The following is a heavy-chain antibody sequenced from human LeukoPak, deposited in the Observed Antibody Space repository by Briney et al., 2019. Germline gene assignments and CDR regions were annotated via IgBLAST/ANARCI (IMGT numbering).Heavy chain of an antibody. J-gene: IGHJ4*02. CDR2: IHYSEGT. Sequence: SETLSLTCTVSGASISSYYWSWIRQPPGKGVEWIGHIHYSEGTKYNPSLKSRVTISVDTSKNQFSLKLSSVTAADTAVYYCARQYYYYSIDSWGQGTLVTVSS. CDR1: GASISSYY. V-gene: IGHV4-59*08. D-gene: IGHD3-22*01. CDR3: ARQYYYYSIDS.